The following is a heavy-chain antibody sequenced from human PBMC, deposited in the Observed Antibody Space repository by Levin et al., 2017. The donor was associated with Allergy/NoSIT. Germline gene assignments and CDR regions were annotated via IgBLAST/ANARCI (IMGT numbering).Heavy chain of an antibody. CDR1: GFTFSDYY. Sequence: GESLKISCAASGFTFSDYYLSWIRQAPGKGLEWVSYISSSGSTIYYADSVKGRFTISRDNAKNSLYLQMNSLRAEDTAVYYCARDDRTTAKMAHWGQGTLVTVSS. V-gene: IGHV3-11*01. D-gene: IGHD1-14*01. CDR2: ISSSGSTI. CDR3: ARDDRTTAKMAH. J-gene: IGHJ4*02.